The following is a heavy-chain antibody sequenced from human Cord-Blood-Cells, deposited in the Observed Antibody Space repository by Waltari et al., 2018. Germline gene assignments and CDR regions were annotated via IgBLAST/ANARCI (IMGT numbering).Heavy chain of an antibody. CDR1: GGSISSYY. J-gene: IGHJ4*02. D-gene: IGHD3-3*01. V-gene: IGHV4-59*01. CDR3: ARAYYDFWSGYYFDD. Sequence: QVQLQESGPGLVKPSETLSLTCTVSGGSISSYYWSWIRQPPGKGLEWIGYIYYSGSTNYNPSLKSRVTISVDTSKNQFSLKLSSVTAADTAVYYCARAYYDFWSGYYFDDWGQGTLVTVSS. CDR2: IYYSGST.